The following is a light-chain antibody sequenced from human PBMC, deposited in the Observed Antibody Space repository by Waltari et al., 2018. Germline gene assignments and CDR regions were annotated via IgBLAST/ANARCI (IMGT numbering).Light chain of an antibody. V-gene: IGLV2-14*03. Sequence: QSALTQPASVSGSPGQSITISCTGTSSAVGGYNHVSWYLQHPAKAPKLLIYDVYYRPSRVSNRFSGSKSGNTASLTISGLQAEDEAVYYCSSYTSSSTVIFGGGTKLTVL. J-gene: IGLJ2*01. CDR2: DVY. CDR3: SSYTSSSTVI. CDR1: SSAVGGYNH.